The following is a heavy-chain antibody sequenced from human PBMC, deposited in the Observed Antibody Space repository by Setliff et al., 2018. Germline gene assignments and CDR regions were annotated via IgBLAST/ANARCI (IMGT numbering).Heavy chain of an antibody. J-gene: IGHJ4*02. CDR3: ASGAAAGTFDY. D-gene: IGHD6-13*01. CDR1: GGSFKKNG. Sequence: VASVKVSCKASGGSFKKNGISWVRQAPGQGLEWMGGISPILGEAMLAPKFQDRLTITADESTTTVDMELRSLRSEDTAVYYCASGAAAGTFDYWGQGTLVTVSS. CDR2: ISPILGEA. V-gene: IGHV1-69*10.